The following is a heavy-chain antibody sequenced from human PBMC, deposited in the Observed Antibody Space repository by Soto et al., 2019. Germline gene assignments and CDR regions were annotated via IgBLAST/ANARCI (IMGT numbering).Heavy chain of an antibody. CDR2: ISGSGGST. CDR3: ANSGITMVPAGIFDY. Sequence: GGSLSLSCAASGFTFSSYAMSWVRQAPGKGLEWVSAISGSGGSTYYADSVKGRFTISRDNSKNTLYLQMNSLRAEDTAVYYCANSGITMVPAGIFDYWGQGTLVTVSS. CDR1: GFTFSSYA. J-gene: IGHJ4*02. V-gene: IGHV3-23*01. D-gene: IGHD3-10*01.